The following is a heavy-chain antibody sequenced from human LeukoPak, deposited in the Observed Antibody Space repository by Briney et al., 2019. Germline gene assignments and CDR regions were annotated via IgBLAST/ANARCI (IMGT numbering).Heavy chain of an antibody. CDR3: ATAPSYGDYKVDVDY. CDR1: GYTFTSYA. Sequence: ASVKVSCKASGYTFTSYAMHWVRQAPGQRLEWMGWINAGNGNTKYSQKFQGRVTMTEDTSTDTAYMELSSLRSEDTAVYYCATAPSYGDYKVDVDYWGQGTLVTVSS. V-gene: IGHV1-3*01. CDR2: INAGNGNT. D-gene: IGHD4-17*01. J-gene: IGHJ4*02.